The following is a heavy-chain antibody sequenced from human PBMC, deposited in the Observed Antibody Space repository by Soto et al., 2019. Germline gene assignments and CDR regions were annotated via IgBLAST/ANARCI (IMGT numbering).Heavy chain of an antibody. J-gene: IGHJ4*02. CDR2: INHLKTT. CDR1: GASITYGAYP. Sequence: QLQLHMSGSGLVKPSQTLSLTCTVSGASITYGAYPWSWIRQRPGKGLEWIGYINHLKTTFHNPSFESRLTLSIDRTKNQFSLNLKSMSAADRAVYFCARGGGFDSFDYWGQGILVTVSS. V-gene: IGHV4-30-2*01. CDR3: ARGGGFDSFDY. D-gene: IGHD3-10*01.